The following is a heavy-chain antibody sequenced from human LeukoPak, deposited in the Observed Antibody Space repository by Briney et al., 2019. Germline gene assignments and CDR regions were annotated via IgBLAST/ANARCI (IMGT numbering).Heavy chain of an antibody. D-gene: IGHD5-24*01. J-gene: IGHJ6*03. CDR3: ARDHRRWLNGLDYYYMDV. V-gene: IGHV1-8*01. CDR2: MNPNSGNT. Sequence: ASVKVSCKASGYTFTSYDINWVRQATGQGLEWMGWMNPNSGNTGYAQKFQGRVTMTRNTSISTAYMELSSLRSEDTAVYYCARDHRRWLNGLDYYYMDVWGKGTTVTVSS. CDR1: GYTFTSYD.